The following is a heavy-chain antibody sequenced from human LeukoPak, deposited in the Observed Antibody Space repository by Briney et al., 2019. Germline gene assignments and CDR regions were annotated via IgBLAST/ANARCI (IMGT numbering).Heavy chain of an antibody. CDR1: GGTFSGYY. CDR3: ARVARLRYFDWLCWFDP. J-gene: IGHJ5*02. CDR2: INHSGST. Sequence: SETLSLTCAVYGGTFSGYYWSWIRQPPGKGLEWIGEINHSGSTNYKPSLKSRVTISVDTSKNQFSLKLSSVTAADTAVYYCARVARLRYFDWLCWFDPWGQGTLVTVSS. D-gene: IGHD3-9*01. V-gene: IGHV4-34*01.